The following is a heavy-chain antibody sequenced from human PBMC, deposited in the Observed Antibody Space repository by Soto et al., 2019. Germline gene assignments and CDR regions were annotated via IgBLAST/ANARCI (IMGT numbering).Heavy chain of an antibody. V-gene: IGHV3-74*01. J-gene: IGHJ4*02. Sequence: GGSRRLSCAASGFTFSSYWMHWVRQAPGKGLVWVSRINSDGSSTSYADSVKGRFTISRDNAKNTLYLQMNSLRAEDTAVYYCARESVVGASYPFDYWGQGTLVTVSS. CDR1: GFTFSSYW. CDR3: ARESVVGASYPFDY. D-gene: IGHD1-26*01. CDR2: INSDGSST.